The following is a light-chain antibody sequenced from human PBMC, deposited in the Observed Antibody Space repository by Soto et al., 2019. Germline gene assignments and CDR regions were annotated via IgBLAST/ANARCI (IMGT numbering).Light chain of an antibody. Sequence: DLVRTQSPDSLAVSLGERATINCNSSHSVLDSYKHKHYLTWYQQKPGQPPKLLIYWASTRESGVPDRFSGGGSWTDFTLTISSMHAVDVEIDYCQQNAIKYTFGQGTKLEIK. J-gene: IGKJ2*01. CDR1: HSVLDSYKHKHY. V-gene: IGKV4-1*01. CDR3: QQNAIKYT. CDR2: WAS.